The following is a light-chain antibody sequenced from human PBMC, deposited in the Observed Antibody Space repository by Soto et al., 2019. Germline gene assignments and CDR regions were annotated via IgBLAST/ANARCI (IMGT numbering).Light chain of an antibody. CDR3: QQSYSSPFT. J-gene: IGKJ3*01. CDR2: AAS. Sequence: DIQMTQSPSSLSASVGDRVNITCRASQSISSYLNWYQQKPGKAPNLLIYAASSLQSGVPSKFSGSGSGTDFTLTISSLQPEDFATYYCQQSYSSPFTFGPGTKVDIK. V-gene: IGKV1-39*01. CDR1: QSISSY.